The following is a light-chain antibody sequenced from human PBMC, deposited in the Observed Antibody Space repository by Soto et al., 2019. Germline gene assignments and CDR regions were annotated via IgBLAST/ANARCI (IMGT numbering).Light chain of an antibody. CDR2: GAS. Sequence: ETVLTQSPATLSLSPGERATLSCGASQSVGTYLAWYQQRPGQAPRLLIYGASNRATGIPARFSGSGSGTDFTLTISSLEPEDFAVYYCQQRIHWPPFTFGPGTKVDLK. CDR3: QQRIHWPPFT. J-gene: IGKJ3*01. V-gene: IGKV3-11*01. CDR1: QSVGTY.